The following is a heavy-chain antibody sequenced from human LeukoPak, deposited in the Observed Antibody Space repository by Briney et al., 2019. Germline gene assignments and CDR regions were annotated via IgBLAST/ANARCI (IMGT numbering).Heavy chain of an antibody. CDR3: ARDGKGYGDYVLVY. J-gene: IGHJ4*02. D-gene: IGHD4-17*01. Sequence: PSETLSLTCTVSGGSISSYYWSWIRQPPGKGLEWIGYIYYSGSTNYNPSLKSRVTISVDTSKNQFSLKLSSVTAADTAVYYCARDGKGYGDYVLVYWGQGTLVTVSS. CDR1: GGSISSYY. CDR2: IYYSGST. V-gene: IGHV4-59*01.